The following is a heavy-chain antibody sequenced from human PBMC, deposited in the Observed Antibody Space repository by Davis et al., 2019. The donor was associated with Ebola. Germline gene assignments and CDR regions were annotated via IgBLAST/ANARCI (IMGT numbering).Heavy chain of an antibody. CDR2: ISYDGSNK. Sequence: GGSLRLSCAASGFTFSSYGMHWVRQAPGKGLEWVAVISYDGSNKYYADSVKGRFTISRDNSKNTLYLQMNSLRAEDTAVYYCARDAVWFGELRAEYYYGMDVWGQGTTVTVSS. CDR1: GFTFSSYG. V-gene: IGHV3-30*03. D-gene: IGHD3-10*01. J-gene: IGHJ6*02. CDR3: ARDAVWFGELRAEYYYGMDV.